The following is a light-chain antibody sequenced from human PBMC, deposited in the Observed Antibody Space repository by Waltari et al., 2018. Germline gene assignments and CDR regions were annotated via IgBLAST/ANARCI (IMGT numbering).Light chain of an antibody. CDR1: NSDVGSDYNY. CDR2: EVT. V-gene: IGLV2-14*01. CDR3: SSYTSSSTLVV. Sequence: QSALTQPASVSGSPGQSITISCTGTNSDVGSDYNYVSWSQQHPGKAPQLMIYEVTNRPSGVSNRFSGSKSGNTASLTISGLQAEDEADYYCSSYTSSSTLVVFGGGTKLTVL. J-gene: IGLJ2*01.